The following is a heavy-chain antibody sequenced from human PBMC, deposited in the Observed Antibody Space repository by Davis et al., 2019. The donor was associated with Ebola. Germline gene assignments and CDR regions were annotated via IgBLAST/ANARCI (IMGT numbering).Heavy chain of an antibody. J-gene: IGHJ4*02. D-gene: IGHD1/OR15-1a*01. CDR3: VRNVGLTTADLSDY. CDR1: GYLFTSYG. V-gene: IGHV1-18*04. Sequence: ASVKVSCKASGYLFTSYGISWVRQAPGQGLEWLGWISAYNGNINYARKVQGRVTMTTDTSTNTAYLELGSLRSADTAGYYCVRNVGLTTADLSDYWGQGTLVTVSS. CDR2: ISAYNGNI.